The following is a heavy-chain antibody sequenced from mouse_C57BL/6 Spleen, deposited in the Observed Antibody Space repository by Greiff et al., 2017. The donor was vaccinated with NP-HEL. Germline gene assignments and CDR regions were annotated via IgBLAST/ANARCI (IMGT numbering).Heavy chain of an antibody. CDR2: INPSSGYT. CDR3: AKPRSYYDYDGPGFAY. D-gene: IGHD2-4*01. Sequence: QVQLQQSGAELARPGASVKMSCKASGYTFTSYTMHWVKQRPGQGLEWIGYINPSSGYTTYNQKFKDKAPLTADNSSSTAYMQLSSLTSEDSAVYYCAKPRSYYDYDGPGFAYWGQGALVTVSA. J-gene: IGHJ3*01. V-gene: IGHV1-4*01. CDR1: GYTFTSYT.